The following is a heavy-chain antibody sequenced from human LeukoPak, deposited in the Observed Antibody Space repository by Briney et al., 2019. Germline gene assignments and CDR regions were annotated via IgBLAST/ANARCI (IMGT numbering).Heavy chain of an antibody. CDR3: ASEYCSGGSCSKAGFDP. CDR2: IKQDGSEK. Sequence: LPGGSLRLSCAVSGFTFSHAWMSWVRQAPGKGLEWVANIKQDGSEKYYVDSVKGRFTISRDNAKKSLYLQMNSLRAEDTALYYCASEYCSGGSCSKAGFDPWGQGTLVTVSS. CDR1: GFTFSHAW. J-gene: IGHJ5*02. V-gene: IGHV3-7*01. D-gene: IGHD2-15*01.